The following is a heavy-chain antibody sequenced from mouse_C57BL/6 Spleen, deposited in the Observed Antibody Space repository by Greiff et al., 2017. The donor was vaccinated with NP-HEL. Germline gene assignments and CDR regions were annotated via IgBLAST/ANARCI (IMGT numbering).Heavy chain of an antibody. D-gene: IGHD2-4*01. J-gene: IGHJ1*03. CDR3: SPYDDDGYFDV. V-gene: IGHV1-82*01. CDR1: GYAFSSSW. CDR2: IYPGDGDT. Sequence: VQLQQSGPELVKPGASVKISCKASGYAFSSSWMNWVKQRPGKGLEWIGRIYPGDGDTNYNGKFKGKATLTADKSSSTAYMQLSSLTSEDSAVYFCSPYDDDGYFDVWGTGTTVTVSS.